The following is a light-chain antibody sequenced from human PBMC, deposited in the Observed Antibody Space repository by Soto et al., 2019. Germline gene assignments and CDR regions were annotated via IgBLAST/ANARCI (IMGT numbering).Light chain of an antibody. V-gene: IGLV2-14*01. CDR2: EVN. Sequence: SAGTAPGCESVSTGQSITLFCNGTSSDIGAYNYVSWYQQYPGRAPKLMIYEVNNRPSGVSNRFSGSKSGNTASLTISGLQAEDEADYYCRSFASSIPYVVGAGTKVTVL. J-gene: IGLJ1*01. CDR1: SSDIGAYNY. CDR3: RSFASSIPYV.